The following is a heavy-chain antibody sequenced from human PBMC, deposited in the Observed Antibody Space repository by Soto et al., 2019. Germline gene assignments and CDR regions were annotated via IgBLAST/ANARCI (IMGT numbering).Heavy chain of an antibody. J-gene: IGHJ4*02. CDR1: GVMFSSNA. CDR2: IDGGGSST. Sequence: AQSLRLSWTASGVMFSSNAISWVLQAPGKGLEWVSSIDGGGSSTYYADSVEGRFTISRDSSENTPYLQMNSLRAEDTAVYYCAKHGGSGYYYTAFDSWGQGT. D-gene: IGHD3-22*01. V-gene: IGHV3-23*01. CDR3: AKHGGSGYYYTAFDS.